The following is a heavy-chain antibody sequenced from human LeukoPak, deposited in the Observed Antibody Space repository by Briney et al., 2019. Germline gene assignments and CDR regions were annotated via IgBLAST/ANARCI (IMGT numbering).Heavy chain of an antibody. V-gene: IGHV3-15*01. CDR1: GFTFSNAW. CDR2: IKSKTNTGTT. J-gene: IGHJ5*02. CDR3: TTTYPLQGWSDP. Sequence: GGSLRLSCAASGFTFSNAWMSWVRQAPGKGLEWVGRIKSKTNTGTTDYAAPGKGRFTISRAHSKNTLYLQMNSLKTEDTAVYYFTTTYPLQGWSDPWGQATLVTVYS.